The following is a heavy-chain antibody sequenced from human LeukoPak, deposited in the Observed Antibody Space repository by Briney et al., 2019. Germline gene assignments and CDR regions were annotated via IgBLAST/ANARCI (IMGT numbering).Heavy chain of an antibody. CDR3: ARGGPAAGQDYFDY. D-gene: IGHD6-13*01. CDR2: MHYSGST. Sequence: PSETLSLTCNVSGGSISNYYWSWIRQPPGKGLEWIGYMHYSGSTNYNPSLKSRVTVSVDTSKNQFSLKLSSVTAADTAVYYCARGGPAAGQDYFDYWGQGTLVTVSS. V-gene: IGHV4-59*01. CDR1: GGSISNYY. J-gene: IGHJ4*02.